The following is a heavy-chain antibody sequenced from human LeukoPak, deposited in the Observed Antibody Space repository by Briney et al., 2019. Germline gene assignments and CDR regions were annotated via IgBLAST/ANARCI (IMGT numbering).Heavy chain of an antibody. D-gene: IGHD6-13*01. CDR2: ISSSSSYI. Sequence: GGSLRLSCAASGFTFSSYSMNWVRQAPGKGLEWVSSISSSSSYIYYADSVKGRFTISRDNAKNSLYLQMNSLRAEDTAVYYCARGHSSSSNSLSYWGQGTLVTVSS. CDR1: GFTFSSYS. CDR3: ARGHSSSSNSLSY. V-gene: IGHV3-21*01. J-gene: IGHJ4*02.